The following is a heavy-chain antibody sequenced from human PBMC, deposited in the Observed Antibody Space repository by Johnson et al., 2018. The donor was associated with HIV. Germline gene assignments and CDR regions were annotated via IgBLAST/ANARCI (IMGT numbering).Heavy chain of an antibody. CDR3: AKARSLLDYGGFDAFDI. V-gene: IGHV3-23*04. CDR1: GFNFSNHA. D-gene: IGHD4-23*01. CDR2: ISDSGENT. Sequence: VQLVESGGGLVQPGGSLRVSCTASGFNFSNHAMSWVRQAPGKGLEWVSGISDSGENTYYADSVKGRFTISRDNSKNTLSLQMISLRAEDTAMYYCAKARSLLDYGGFDAFDIWGQGTLVIVSS. J-gene: IGHJ3*02.